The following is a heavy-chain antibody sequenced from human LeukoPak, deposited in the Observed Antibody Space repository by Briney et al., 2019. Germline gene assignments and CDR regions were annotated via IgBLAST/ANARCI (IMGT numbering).Heavy chain of an antibody. D-gene: IGHD3-3*01. V-gene: IGHV2-5*02. J-gene: IGHJ3*02. CDR1: GFSLSTSGVG. CDR2: IYWDDDK. Sequence: ESGPTLVKPTQTLTLTCTFSGFSLSTSGVGVGWIRQPPGKALEWLALIYWDDDKRYSPCVKRRLTITKDTSKNQVVLTMTNMDPADTATYYCAHRRAVSGFLEWLFDAFDIWGQGTMVSVSS. CDR3: AHRRAVSGFLEWLFDAFDI.